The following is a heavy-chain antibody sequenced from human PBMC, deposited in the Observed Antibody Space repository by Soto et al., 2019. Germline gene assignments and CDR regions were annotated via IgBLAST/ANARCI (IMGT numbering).Heavy chain of an antibody. CDR3: ARASLITMVRGVSDAFDI. CDR2: INHSGST. Sequence: SETLSLTCAVYGGSFSGYYWSWIRQPPGKGLEWIGEINHSGSTNYNPSLKSRVTISVDTSKNQFSLKLSSVTAADTAVYYCARASLITMVRGVSDAFDIWGQGTMVTVSS. V-gene: IGHV4-34*01. J-gene: IGHJ3*02. CDR1: GGSFSGYY. D-gene: IGHD3-10*01.